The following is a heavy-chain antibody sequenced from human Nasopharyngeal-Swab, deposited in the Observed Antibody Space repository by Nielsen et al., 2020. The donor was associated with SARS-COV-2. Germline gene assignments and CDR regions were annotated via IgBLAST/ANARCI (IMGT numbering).Heavy chain of an antibody. CDR2: IYYSGST. V-gene: IGHV4-59*01. D-gene: IGHD5-24*01. CDR3: AGGRDGYTNYYHYYGMDV. J-gene: IGHJ6*02. Sequence: WIRQPPGKGLEWIGYIYYSGSTNYNPSLKSRVTISVDTPKNQFSLKLSSVTAADTAVYYCAGGRDGYTNYYHYYGMDVWGQGTTVTVSS.